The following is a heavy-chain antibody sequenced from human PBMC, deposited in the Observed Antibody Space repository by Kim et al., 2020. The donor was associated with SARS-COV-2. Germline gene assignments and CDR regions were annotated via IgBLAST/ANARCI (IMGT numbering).Heavy chain of an antibody. J-gene: IGHJ6*02. Sequence: YNPSLKGRVALSVDTSKNQFSLRLGSVTAADTAMYYCASSRDGYNYGMDVWGHGTTVTVSS. CDR3: ASSRDGYNYGMDV. V-gene: IGHV4-4*06.